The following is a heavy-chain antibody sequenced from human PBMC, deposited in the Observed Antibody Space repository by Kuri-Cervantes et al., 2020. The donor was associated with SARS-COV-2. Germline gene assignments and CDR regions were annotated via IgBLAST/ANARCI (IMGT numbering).Heavy chain of an antibody. D-gene: IGHD2-2*01. V-gene: IGHV3-20*04. CDR2: INWNSGSI. CDR3: AKSRDYDCSSVCWSGYYFYYMDV. Sequence: GESLKISCAASRFMFSCDRMNWVRQVPGKGLEWVSGINWNSGSIGYVDSVKGRFTISRDNAKNSLYLQMNDLRPEDTALYFCAKSRDYDCSSVCWSGYYFYYMDVWGKGTMVTVSS. CDR1: RFMFSCDR. J-gene: IGHJ6*03.